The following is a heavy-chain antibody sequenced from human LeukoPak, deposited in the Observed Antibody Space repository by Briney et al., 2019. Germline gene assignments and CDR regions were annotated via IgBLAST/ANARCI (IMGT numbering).Heavy chain of an antibody. CDR2: IYYMGST. Sequence: SETLSLTCTVSGGFISGYYWSWIRQPPGKGLEWIGYIYYMGSTNYNPSLKSRVTISLDTSENQFSLKLSSVAAADTAVYYCARVGVEYDILTGYRETDYWGQGTLVTVSS. J-gene: IGHJ4*02. V-gene: IGHV4-59*08. CDR3: ARVGVEYDILTGYRETDY. CDR1: GGFISGYY. D-gene: IGHD3-9*01.